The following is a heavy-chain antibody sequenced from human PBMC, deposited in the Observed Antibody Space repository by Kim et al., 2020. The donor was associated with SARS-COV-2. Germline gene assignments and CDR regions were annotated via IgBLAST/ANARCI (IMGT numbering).Heavy chain of an antibody. CDR3: ARQTYSRGWYALDY. Sequence: PPLKGRVTISVDKSKNPLSLKLSPVTAADTAVYYCARQTYSRGWYALDYWGQGTLVTVSS. V-gene: IGHV4-59*08. D-gene: IGHD6-19*01. J-gene: IGHJ4*02.